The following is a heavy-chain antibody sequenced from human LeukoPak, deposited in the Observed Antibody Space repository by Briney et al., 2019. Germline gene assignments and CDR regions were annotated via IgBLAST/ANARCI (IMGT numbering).Heavy chain of an antibody. Sequence: GGSLRLSCAASGFTFRTYWMTWVRQAPGKGLEWVANINEDGSAQYYMDSVEGRFTISRDNAENSLYLQMNSLRAEDTAVYYCARHWGYYYMDVWGKGTTVTVSS. CDR3: ARHWGYYYMDV. CDR2: INEDGSAQ. V-gene: IGHV3-7*01. D-gene: IGHD7-27*01. J-gene: IGHJ6*03. CDR1: GFTFRTYW.